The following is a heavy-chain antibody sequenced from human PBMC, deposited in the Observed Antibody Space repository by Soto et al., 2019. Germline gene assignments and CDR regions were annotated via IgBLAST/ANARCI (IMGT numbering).Heavy chain of an antibody. D-gene: IGHD2-15*01. Sequence: QVQLVQSGAEVKKPGSSVKVSCKASGGTFSSYAISWVRQAPGQGLEWMGGVIPIFGTANYAQKFQARVTTTAEDSTSKAYKELSSLRSEAAAVYYYGGGGPNWRGGSCFDYYYCYGMDVWGQGTTVTVSS. J-gene: IGHJ6*02. CDR2: VIPIFGTA. CDR3: GGGGPNWRGGSCFDYYYCYGMDV. CDR1: GGTFSSYA. V-gene: IGHV1-69*01.